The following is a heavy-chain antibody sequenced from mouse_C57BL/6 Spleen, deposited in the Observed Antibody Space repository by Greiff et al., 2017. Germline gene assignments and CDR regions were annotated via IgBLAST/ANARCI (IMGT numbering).Heavy chain of an antibody. J-gene: IGHJ3*01. D-gene: IGHD1-1*01. CDR1: GYTFTDYY. V-gene: IGHV1-26*01. Sequence: EVQLQQSGPELVKPGASVKISCKASGYTFTDYYMNWVKQSHGKSLEWIGDINPNNGGTSYNQKFKGKATLTVDKSSSTAYMELRSLTSEDSAVYYCARSLLLRSRGFAYWGQGTLVTVSA. CDR3: ARSLLLRSRGFAY. CDR2: INPNNGGT.